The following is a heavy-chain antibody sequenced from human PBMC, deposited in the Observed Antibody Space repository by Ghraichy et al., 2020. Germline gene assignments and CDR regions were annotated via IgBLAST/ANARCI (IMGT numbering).Heavy chain of an antibody. CDR2: LYSDGSA. V-gene: IGHV3-53*01. CDR3: ARDRRYCGKNFYLYYYYGMDL. J-gene: IGHJ6*02. D-gene: IGHD2-21*01. CDR1: GVSVSSNQ. Sequence: GGSLRLSCAASGVSVSSNQMSWVRQAPGKGLEWVAILYSDGSAFYADTVRGRFTISIDDSRNTLYLQMNSLRAEDTAVYYCARDRRYCGKNFYLYYYYGMDLWGRGTTVTVSS.